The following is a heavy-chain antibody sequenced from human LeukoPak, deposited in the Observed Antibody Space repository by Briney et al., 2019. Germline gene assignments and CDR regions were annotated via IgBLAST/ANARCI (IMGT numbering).Heavy chain of an antibody. D-gene: IGHD6-6*01. CDR3: ARWAPGQLASFDY. V-gene: IGHV4-59*01. Sequence: SETLSLTCTVSGGSISSYYWSWIRQPPGKGLEWIGYIYYSGSTNYNPSLKSRVTISVDTSKNQFSLKLSSVTAADTAVYYCARWAPGQLASFDYWGQGTLVTVSS. J-gene: IGHJ4*02. CDR2: IYYSGST. CDR1: GGSISSYY.